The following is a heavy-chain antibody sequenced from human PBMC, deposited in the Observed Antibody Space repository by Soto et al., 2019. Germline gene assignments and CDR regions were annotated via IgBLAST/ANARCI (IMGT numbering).Heavy chain of an antibody. CDR3: ARDRSWLGVYYWYFDL. D-gene: IGHD3-10*01. Sequence: QVQLVESGGGVVQPGRSLRLSCAASGFTFSSYAMHWVRQAPGKGLEWVAVISYDGSNKYYADSVKGRFTISRDNSKKTLYLQMNSLRAEDTAVYYCARDRSWLGVYYWYFDLWGRGTLVTVSS. CDR1: GFTFSSYA. CDR2: ISYDGSNK. V-gene: IGHV3-30-3*01. J-gene: IGHJ2*01.